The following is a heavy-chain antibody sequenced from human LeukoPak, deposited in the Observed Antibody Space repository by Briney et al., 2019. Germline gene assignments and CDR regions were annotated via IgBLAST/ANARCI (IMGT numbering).Heavy chain of an antibody. Sequence: GESTKISCKASRDSFTSYWVGWVRQMPGKGLEWMGIIYPGDSDTRYSPSFQGQVTISADKSISTAYLQWSSLKASDTAMYYCARRGYSYGYPWYFDYWGQGTLVTVSS. J-gene: IGHJ4*02. D-gene: IGHD5-18*01. CDR1: RDSFTSYW. V-gene: IGHV5-51*01. CDR2: IYPGDSDT. CDR3: ARRGYSYGYPWYFDY.